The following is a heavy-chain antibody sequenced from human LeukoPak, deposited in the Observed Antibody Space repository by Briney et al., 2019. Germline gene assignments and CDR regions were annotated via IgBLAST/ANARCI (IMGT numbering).Heavy chain of an antibody. J-gene: IGHJ4*02. CDR3: ARALAAADFDY. Sequence: GGSLRLSCAACGFTVSSNYMSWVRQAPGKGLEWVSVIYSGGSTYYADSVKGRFTISRDNSKNTLYLQMNSLRAEDTAVYYCARALAAADFDYWGQGTLVTVSS. CDR1: GFTVSSNY. CDR2: IYSGGST. V-gene: IGHV3-53*01. D-gene: IGHD6-13*01.